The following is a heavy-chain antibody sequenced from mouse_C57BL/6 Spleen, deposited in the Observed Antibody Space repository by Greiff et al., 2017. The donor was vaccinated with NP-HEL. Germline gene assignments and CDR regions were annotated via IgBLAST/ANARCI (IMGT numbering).Heavy chain of an antibody. J-gene: IGHJ2*01. CDR2: IDPNSGGT. D-gene: IGHD1-1*01. V-gene: IGHV1-72*01. CDR1: GYTFTSYW. Sequence: QVHVKQPGAELVKPGASVKLSCKASGYTFTSYWMHWVKQRPGRGLEWIGRIDPNSGGTKYNEKFKSKATLTVDKPSSTAYMQLSSLTSEDSAVYYCARGNYGSSYNYFDYWGQGTTLTVSS. CDR3: ARGNYGSSYNYFDY.